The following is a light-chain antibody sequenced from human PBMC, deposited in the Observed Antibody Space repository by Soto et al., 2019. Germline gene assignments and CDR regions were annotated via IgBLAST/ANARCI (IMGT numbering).Light chain of an antibody. CDR1: SSDVGGYNY. Sequence: QSVLTQPPSASGSPGQSVTISCTGTSSDVGGYNYVSWYQQHPGKVPKLMIYEVNKRPSGVPDRFSGSKSGNTSSLTVSGLQAEDEADYYCSSYTSSSTLGVVFGGWTKLTVL. CDR3: SSYTSSSTLGVV. V-gene: IGLV2-8*01. J-gene: IGLJ2*01. CDR2: EVN.